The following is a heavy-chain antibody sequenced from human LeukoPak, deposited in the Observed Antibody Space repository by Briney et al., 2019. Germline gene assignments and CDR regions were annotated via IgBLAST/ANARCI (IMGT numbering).Heavy chain of an antibody. Sequence: ASVKVSCKASGYTFTSYGISWVRQAPGQGLEWMGWISAYNGNTNYAQKLQGRVTMTTDTSTSTAYMELRSLRSDDTAVYYCARDRTDCSSTSCYPFDAFDIWGQGTMVTASS. V-gene: IGHV1-18*01. CDR3: ARDRTDCSSTSCYPFDAFDI. CDR1: GYTFTSYG. CDR2: ISAYNGNT. J-gene: IGHJ3*02. D-gene: IGHD2-2*01.